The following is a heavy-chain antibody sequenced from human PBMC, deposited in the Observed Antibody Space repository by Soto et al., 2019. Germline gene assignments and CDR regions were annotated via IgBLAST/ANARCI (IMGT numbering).Heavy chain of an antibody. J-gene: IGHJ3*02. CDR2: INPNSGGT. V-gene: IGHV1-2*02. CDR1: GYTFIGYY. Sequence: ASVKVSCKASGYTFIGYYMYWVRQAPGQGLEWMGWINPNSGGTNYAQKFQDRVTMTRDTSISTAYMELSRLRYDDTAVYYCVRDLGDILTGSHMGAFDIWGQGTMVTVSS. CDR3: VRDLGDILTGSHMGAFDI. D-gene: IGHD3-9*01.